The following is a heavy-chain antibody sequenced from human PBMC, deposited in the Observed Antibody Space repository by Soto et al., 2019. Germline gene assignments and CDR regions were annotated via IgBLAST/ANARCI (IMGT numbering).Heavy chain of an antibody. J-gene: IGHJ5*02. V-gene: IGHV1-46*01. Sequence: ASVKVSCKASGFSFSDYFMHWVRQAPGQGLEWMGIINPSGDSRNYAQKFQGRVTITRDTSTSTVYMDLSSLRYEDTAVYYCARAHAGYRSGWYWFDPWGKGTLVTVSS. CDR2: INPSGDSR. CDR1: GFSFSDYF. CDR3: ARAHAGYRSGWYWFDP. D-gene: IGHD6-19*01.